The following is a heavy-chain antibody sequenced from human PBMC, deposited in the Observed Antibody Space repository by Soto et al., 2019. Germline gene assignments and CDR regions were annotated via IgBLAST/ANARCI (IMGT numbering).Heavy chain of an antibody. J-gene: IGHJ4*02. D-gene: IGHD3-9*01. CDR1: GYTFPRYA. Sequence: QVQLVQSGAEVKKPGASVMVSCKTSGYTFPRYALHCVRQAPGQRLEWMGWINPANGNTKYSQKSQGRVTFTRDTSASTAYMELSSLISEDTAVYYCARRGALTSYFFGYYFDYWGQGTLVTVSS. CDR2: INPANGNT. V-gene: IGHV1-3*01. CDR3: ARRGALTSYFFGYYFDY.